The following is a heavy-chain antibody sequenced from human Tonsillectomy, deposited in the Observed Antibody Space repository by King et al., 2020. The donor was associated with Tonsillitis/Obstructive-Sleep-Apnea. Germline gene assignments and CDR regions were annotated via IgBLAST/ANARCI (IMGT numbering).Heavy chain of an antibody. CDR1: GFTFDDYD. J-gene: IGHJ4*02. D-gene: IGHD2-2*02. Sequence: VQLVESGGGVVQPGGSLRLSCAASGFTFDDYDMHWVRQAPGEGLEWVSFISGVGGSTYYADFVRGRFTISRDNSKNFLYLQMNSLRTEDTALYYCAKVNSAYCSSTSCYTRDFDYWGQGTLVTVSS. CDR2: ISGVGGST. CDR3: AKVNSAYCSSTSCYTRDFDY. V-gene: IGHV3-43*02.